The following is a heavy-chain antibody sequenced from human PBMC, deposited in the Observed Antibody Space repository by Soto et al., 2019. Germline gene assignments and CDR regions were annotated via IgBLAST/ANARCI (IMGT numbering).Heavy chain of an antibody. Sequence: GSLRLSCAASGFTFIIYAISCVRQSPGKWLEWVSTISHRSATTYYADSVKGRFTVSRDNSKNTLYLQMNSLRAEDTAVYYCARQIVELIPYFDHWGQGSLVTVSS. V-gene: IGHV3-23*01. D-gene: IGHD3-22*01. J-gene: IGHJ4*02. CDR2: ISHRSATT. CDR1: GFTFIIYA. CDR3: ARQIVELIPYFDH.